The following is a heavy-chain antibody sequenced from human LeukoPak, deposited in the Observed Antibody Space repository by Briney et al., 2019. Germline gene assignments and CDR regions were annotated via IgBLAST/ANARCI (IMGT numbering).Heavy chain of an antibody. CDR1: GFTFSSYG. V-gene: IGHV3-33*01. Sequence: PGGSLRLSCAASGFTFSSYGMHWVRQAPGKGLEWVAVIWYDGSNKYYADSVKGRFTISRDNSKNTLYLQMNSLRAEDTAVYYCARDILVSMAAIPAYGMDVWGQGTTVTVSS. CDR2: IWYDGSNK. CDR3: ARDILVSMAAIPAYGMDV. D-gene: IGHD5-24*01. J-gene: IGHJ6*02.